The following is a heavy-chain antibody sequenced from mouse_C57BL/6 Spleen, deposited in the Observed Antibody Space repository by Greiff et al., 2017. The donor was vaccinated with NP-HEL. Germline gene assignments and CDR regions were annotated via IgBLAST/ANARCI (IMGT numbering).Heavy chain of an antibody. CDR3: ASGNGYYLFAY. V-gene: IGHV1-15*01. CDR2: IDPETGGT. CDR1: GYTFTDYE. D-gene: IGHD2-3*01. Sequence: VQLQQSGAELVRPGASVTLSCKASGYTFTDYEMHWVKQTPVHGLEWIGAIDPETGGTAYNQKFKDKATLTVDKSSSTAYMQLSSLTSEDSAVYYCASGNGYYLFAYWGQGTLVTVSA. J-gene: IGHJ3*01.